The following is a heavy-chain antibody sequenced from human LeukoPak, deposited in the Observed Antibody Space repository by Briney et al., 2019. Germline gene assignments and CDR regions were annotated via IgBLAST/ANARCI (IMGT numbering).Heavy chain of an antibody. J-gene: IGHJ4*02. CDR3: ATQRLVQGPVAGSLHF. CDR2: ISPDGVYT. Sequence: PGGSLRLSCAASGFTFSSYALAWVRQAPGKGLEWLSSISPDGVYTYYADSVQGRFICSRDNSKNTLYLQMNSLRAEDTAVYYCATQRLVQGPVAGSLHFWGQGTLVSVSS. V-gene: IGHV3-23*01. CDR1: GFTFSSYA. D-gene: IGHD6-19*01.